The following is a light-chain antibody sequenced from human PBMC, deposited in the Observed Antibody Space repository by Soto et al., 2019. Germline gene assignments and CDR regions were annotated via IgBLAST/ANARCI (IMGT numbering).Light chain of an antibody. CDR1: SSDVGGYNY. V-gene: IGLV2-14*01. J-gene: IGLJ1*01. Sequence: QSALTQPASVSGSPGQSITISCTGTSSDVGGYNYVSWYQQHPGKAPKLMIYDVSNRPSGVSSRFSASKSGNTASLTISGLQAEDEADYYCSSYTSSNTYVSGTGTKVTVL. CDR3: SSYTSSNTYV. CDR2: DVS.